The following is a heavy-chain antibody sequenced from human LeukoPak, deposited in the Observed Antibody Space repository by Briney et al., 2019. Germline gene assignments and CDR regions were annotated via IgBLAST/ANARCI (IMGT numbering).Heavy chain of an antibody. CDR1: GGSISSSNW. J-gene: IGHJ4*02. CDR2: IYHSGST. D-gene: IGHD6-19*01. CDR3: ASSGWYEGGID. V-gene: IGHV4-4*02. Sequence: SETLPLTCAVSGGSISSSNWWSWVRQPPGKGLEWIGEIYHSGSTNYNPSLKSRVTISVDKSKNQFSLKLSSVTAADTAVYYCASSGWYEGGIDWGQGTLVTVSS.